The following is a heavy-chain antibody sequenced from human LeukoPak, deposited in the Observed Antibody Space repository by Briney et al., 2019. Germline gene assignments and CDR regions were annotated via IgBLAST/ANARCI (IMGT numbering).Heavy chain of an antibody. J-gene: IGHJ3*02. CDR3: VRDRGGLDAFDI. D-gene: IGHD3-10*01. V-gene: IGHV4-4*07. CDR1: GGSISSYY. Sequence: SETLSLTCTVSGGSISSYYWSWIRQPAGKGLEWIGRIYISGSTNYNPSLKSRVTMSVDTSKNQFSLNLNSVTAADTAVYYYVRDRGGLDAFDIWGQGTMVTVSS. CDR2: IYISGST.